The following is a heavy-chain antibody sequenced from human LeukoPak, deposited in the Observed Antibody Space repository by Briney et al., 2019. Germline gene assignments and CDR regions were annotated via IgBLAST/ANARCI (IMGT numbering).Heavy chain of an antibody. CDR3: ARALGNSTGDY. CDR1: GFTFNIFW. CDR2: IKHDGSEK. Sequence: GGSLRLSCAASGFTFNIFWMSWVRRAPGKGLEWVANIKHDGSEKYYVDSVKGRFTISRDNAKNSLILQMNSLRGEDTAVYYCARALGNSTGDYWGQGTLVTVSS. V-gene: IGHV3-7*04. J-gene: IGHJ4*02. D-gene: IGHD7-27*01.